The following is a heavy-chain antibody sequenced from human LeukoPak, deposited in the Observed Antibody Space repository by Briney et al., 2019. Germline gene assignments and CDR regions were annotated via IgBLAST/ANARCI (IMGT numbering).Heavy chain of an antibody. V-gene: IGHV3-30*18. CDR2: ISNDGNNK. J-gene: IGHJ4*02. D-gene: IGHD5-18*01. CDR3: AKDRDWSEIMDTAMGLDY. Sequence: GRPLRLSCAASGFTFSSYGVHWVRQAPDKGLEWVAIISNDGNNKYYADSVKGRFTISRDNSKNTLYLQMNSVRAADTAVYYCAKDRDWSEIMDTAMGLDYWGQGTLVTVSS. CDR1: GFTFSSYG.